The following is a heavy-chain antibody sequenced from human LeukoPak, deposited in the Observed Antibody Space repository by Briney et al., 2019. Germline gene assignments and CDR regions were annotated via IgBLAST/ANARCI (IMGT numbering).Heavy chain of an antibody. CDR3: ARNSLHYDILTGYYSRYYFDY. V-gene: IGHV3-30*02. D-gene: IGHD3-9*01. CDR2: IRSDGSIK. J-gene: IGHJ4*02. CDR1: GFTFDNYG. Sequence: GGSLRLSCAASGFTFDNYGMHWVRQAPGKGLEWVAFIRSDGSIKYYADSVKGRFTISRDSSKNTLYLQMNRLRPEDTAVYYCARNSLHYDILTGYYSRYYFDYWGQGTLVTVSS.